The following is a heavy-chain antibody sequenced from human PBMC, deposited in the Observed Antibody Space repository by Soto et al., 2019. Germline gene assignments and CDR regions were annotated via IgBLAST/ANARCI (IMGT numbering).Heavy chain of an antibody. CDR1: GFTFSSYA. CDR3: ESPSQTLTLLSFDCLLGDAFDI. V-gene: IGHV3-23*01. J-gene: IGHJ3*02. CDR2: ISGSGGST. Sequence: GGSLRLSCAASGFTFSSYAMSWVRQAPGKGLEWVSAISGSGGSTYYADSVKGRFTISRDNSKNTLYLQMNSLRAEDTAVYYCESPSQTLTLLSFDCLLGDAFDIWCQGTMVTVS. D-gene: IGHD3-9*01.